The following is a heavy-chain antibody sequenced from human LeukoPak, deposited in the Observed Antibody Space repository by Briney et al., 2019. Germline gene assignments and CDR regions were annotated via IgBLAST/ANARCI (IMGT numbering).Heavy chain of an antibody. D-gene: IGHD2-2*01. CDR1: GYTFTSYG. Sequence: ASVKVSCKASGYTFTSYGISWVRQAPGQGLEWMGWISAYNGNTNYAQKLQGRVTMTTDTSTSTAYMELRSLRSDDTAVYYCARDDSDLIVVVPAAMGDIWGQGTMVTVSS. V-gene: IGHV1-18*01. CDR3: ARDDSDLIVVVPAAMGDI. CDR2: ISAYNGNT. J-gene: IGHJ3*02.